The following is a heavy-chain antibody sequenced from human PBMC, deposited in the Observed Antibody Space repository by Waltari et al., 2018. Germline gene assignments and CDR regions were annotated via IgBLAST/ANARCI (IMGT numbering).Heavy chain of an antibody. CDR3: ARGGSGNYLDAFDI. Sequence: QLQLQESGPGLVKPSETLSLTCTVSGGSITSSTYYWGWIRQPPGKGLEWIASIYYSGSTYYNPSLKSRVTISVDTSKNQFSLKLSSVTAADTAVYYCARGGSGNYLDAFDIWGQGTMVTVSS. V-gene: IGHV4-39*01. CDR1: GGSITSSTYY. J-gene: IGHJ3*02. D-gene: IGHD1-7*01. CDR2: IYYSGST.